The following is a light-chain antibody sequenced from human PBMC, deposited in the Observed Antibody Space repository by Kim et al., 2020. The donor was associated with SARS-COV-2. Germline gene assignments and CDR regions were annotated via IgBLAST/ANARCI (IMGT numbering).Light chain of an antibody. CDR2: GAS. CDR3: KQYDISPGT. CDR1: QSVSNSY. Sequence: EIVLTQSPGTLSLSPGDRATLSCRASQSVSNSYLAWYQQKPGQAPRLLISGASSRATGIPDRFSGSGSGTDFTLTISRLEPEDFAVYYCKQYDISPGTFGHGTKVDIK. J-gene: IGKJ1*01. V-gene: IGKV3-20*01.